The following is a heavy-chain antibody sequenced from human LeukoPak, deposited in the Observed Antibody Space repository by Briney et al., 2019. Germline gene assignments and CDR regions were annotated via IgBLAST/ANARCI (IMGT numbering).Heavy chain of an antibody. J-gene: IGHJ5*02. Sequence: GASVKVSCKASGYTFTGYYMHWVRQAPGQGLEWMGWINPNSGGTNYAQKFQGRVTMTRDTSINTSYMELSRLKSDDTAVYYCARLTVNWLDPWGQGTLVTVSS. D-gene: IGHD4-11*01. CDR2: INPNSGGT. CDR1: GYTFTGYY. CDR3: ARLTVNWLDP. V-gene: IGHV1-2*02.